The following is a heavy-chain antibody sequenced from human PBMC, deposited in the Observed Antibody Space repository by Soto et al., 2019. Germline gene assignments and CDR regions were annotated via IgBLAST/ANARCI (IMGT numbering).Heavy chain of an antibody. CDR3: AREAPGSLGLIGLVPAATHRAFGP. CDR1: GDSVSSNSAA. J-gene: IGHJ5*02. Sequence: SQTLALTCAISGDSVSSNSAAWNWIRQSPSRGLEWLGRTYYRSKWYNDYAVSVKSRITINPDRSKNQFSLQLNSVTPEDTAVYYWAREAPGSLGLIGLVPAATHRAFGPWGQGTLVTVS. CDR2: TYYRSKWYN. V-gene: IGHV6-1*01. D-gene: IGHD2-2*01.